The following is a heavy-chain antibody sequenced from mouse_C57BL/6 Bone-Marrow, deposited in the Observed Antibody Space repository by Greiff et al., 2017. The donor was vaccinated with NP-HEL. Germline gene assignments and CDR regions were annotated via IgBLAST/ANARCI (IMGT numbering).Heavy chain of an antibody. V-gene: IGHV5-6*01. CDR3: ARHGY. CDR2: ISSGGSYT. Sequence: EVKLVESGGDLVKPGGSLKLSCAASGFTFSSYGMSWVRQTPDKRLEWVANISSGGSYTYYPDSVKGRFTISRDNAKNTLYLQMSSLKSEDTAMYYCARHGYWGQGTTLTVSS. CDR1: GFTFSSYG. J-gene: IGHJ2*01.